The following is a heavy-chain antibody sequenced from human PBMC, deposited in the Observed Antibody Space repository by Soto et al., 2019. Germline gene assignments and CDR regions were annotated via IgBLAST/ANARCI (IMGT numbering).Heavy chain of an antibody. V-gene: IGHV3-74*01. CDR3: GRGGSDSPMAPGY. Sequence: GGSLRLSCAASGFTFSSYWMHWVRQAPGKGLVWVSRINPDGSATNYADSVKGRFTISRDNAKNTLYLQMNSLRAEDTAVFYCGRGGSDSPMAPGYWGQGTLVTVSS. J-gene: IGHJ4*02. CDR1: GFTFSSYW. D-gene: IGHD5-18*01. CDR2: INPDGSAT.